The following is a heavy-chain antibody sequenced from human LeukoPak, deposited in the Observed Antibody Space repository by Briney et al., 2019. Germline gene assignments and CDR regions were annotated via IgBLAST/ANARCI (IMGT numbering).Heavy chain of an antibody. D-gene: IGHD3-16*01. CDR1: GGSISSYY. Sequence: SETLSLTCTVSGGSISSYYWSWIRQPPGKGLEWIGYIYTSGSTNYNPSPKSRVTLSVDTSKNQFSLKLSSVTAADTAVYYCARYAVRGYYFDYWGQGTLVTVSP. CDR3: ARYAVRGYYFDY. CDR2: IYTSGST. V-gene: IGHV4-4*09. J-gene: IGHJ4*02.